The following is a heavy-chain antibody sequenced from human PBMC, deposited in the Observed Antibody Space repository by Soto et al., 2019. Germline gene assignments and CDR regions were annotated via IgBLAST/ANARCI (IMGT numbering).Heavy chain of an antibody. J-gene: IGHJ6*02. D-gene: IGHD6-13*01. CDR2: IIPIFGTA. CDR3: ARELYSSSWYGMDV. Sequence: GASVKVSCKASGGTFSSYAISWVRQAPGQGLEWMGGIIPIFGTANYAQKFQGRVTITADESTSTAYMGLSSLRSEDTAVYYCARELYSSSWYGMDVWGQGTTVTVSS. CDR1: GGTFSSYA. V-gene: IGHV1-69*13.